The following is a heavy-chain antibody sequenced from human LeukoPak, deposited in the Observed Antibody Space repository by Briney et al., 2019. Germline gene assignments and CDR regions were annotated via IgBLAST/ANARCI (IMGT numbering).Heavy chain of an antibody. CDR1: GFTFDDYA. V-gene: IGHV3-9*01. CDR3: AKDLSGYDSD. CDR2: ISWNSGSI. D-gene: IGHD5-12*01. Sequence: GVSLRLSCAASGFTFDDYAMHWVRQAPGKGLEWVSGISWNSGSIGYADSVKGRFTISRDNAKNSLYLQMNSLRAEDTALYYCAKDLSGYDSDWGQGTLVTVSS. J-gene: IGHJ4*02.